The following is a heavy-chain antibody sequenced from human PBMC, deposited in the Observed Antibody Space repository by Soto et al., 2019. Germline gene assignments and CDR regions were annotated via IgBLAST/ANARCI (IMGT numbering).Heavy chain of an antibody. CDR1: GGSISGYY. J-gene: IGHJ6*02. CDR3: ARDLWGYCGTDCYPLDI. V-gene: IGHV4-59*01. D-gene: IGHD2-21*02. Sequence: SETLSLTCTVSGGSISGYYWSWIRQPPGKGLEWIGYMYNTGSTVYNPSFKSRVTISVDTSKNQFSLKLNSVTAADTAVYYCARDLWGYCGTDCYPLDIWGQGTTVTVSS. CDR2: MYNTGST.